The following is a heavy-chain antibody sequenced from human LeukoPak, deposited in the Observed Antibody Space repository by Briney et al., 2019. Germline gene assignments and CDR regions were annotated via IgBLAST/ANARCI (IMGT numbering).Heavy chain of an antibody. D-gene: IGHD1-26*01. CDR3: ARDSGSYTSYFDY. Sequence: GGSLRLSCAASGFTFSSYGMHWVHQAPGKGLEWVAVIWYDGSNKYYADSVKGRFTISRDNSKNTLYLQMNSLRAEDTAVYYCARDSGSYTSYFDYWGQGTLVTVSS. J-gene: IGHJ4*02. V-gene: IGHV3-33*01. CDR1: GFTFSSYG. CDR2: IWYDGSNK.